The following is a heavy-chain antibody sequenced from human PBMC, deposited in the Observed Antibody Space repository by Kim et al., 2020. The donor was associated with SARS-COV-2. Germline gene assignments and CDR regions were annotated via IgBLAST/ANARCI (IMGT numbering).Heavy chain of an antibody. CDR2: FDPEDGET. V-gene: IGHV1-24*01. CDR3: ATDTSGCGAFDI. J-gene: IGHJ3*02. Sequence: ASVKVSCKVSGYTLTELSMHWVRQAPGKGLEWMGGFDPEDGETIYAQKFQGRVTMTEDTSTDTAYMELSSLRSEDTAVYYCATDTSGCGAFDIWGQGTMVTVSS. CDR1: GYTLTELS. D-gene: IGHD1-26*01.